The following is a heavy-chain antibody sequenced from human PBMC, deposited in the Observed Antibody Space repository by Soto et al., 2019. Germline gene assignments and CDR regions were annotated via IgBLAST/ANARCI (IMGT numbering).Heavy chain of an antibody. CDR1: GYSISSGYY. D-gene: IGHD7-27*01. J-gene: IGHJ4*02. V-gene: IGHV4-38-2*01. CDR2: IYHSGST. Sequence: ETLSLTCAVSGYSISSGYYWGWIRQPPGKGLEWIGGIYHSGSTYYNPSLKSRVTISVDTSKNQFSLKLSSVTAADTAVYYCARALTYFDYWGQGTLVTVSS. CDR3: ARALTYFDY.